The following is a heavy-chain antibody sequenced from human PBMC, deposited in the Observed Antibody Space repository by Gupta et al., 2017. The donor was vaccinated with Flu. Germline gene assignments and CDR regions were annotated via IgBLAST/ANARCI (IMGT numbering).Heavy chain of an antibody. CDR3: AKRLLAGDYGFTY. CDR1: GFTFSSYA. Sequence: EVQLLESGGGLVQPGGSLRLSCAASGFTFSSYAMSWFRQAPGKGLEWVSAISGSGGSTYYADSVKGRFTISRDNSKNTLYLQMNSLRAEDTAVYYCAKRLLAGDYGFTYWGQGTLVTVSS. V-gene: IGHV3-23*01. CDR2: ISGSGGST. J-gene: IGHJ4*02. D-gene: IGHD4-17*01.